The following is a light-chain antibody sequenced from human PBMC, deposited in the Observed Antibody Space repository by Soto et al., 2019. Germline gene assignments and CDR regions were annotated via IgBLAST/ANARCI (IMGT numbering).Light chain of an antibody. J-gene: IGKJ1*01. Sequence: EVVLTQSPGTLSLSPGERATLSCRASQSVTSSYLAWWQQKPGQAPRLLIYGASSRATGIPDRFSDSGSGTDFTLTISRLEPEDFAVYFCQQYGSSPTTFGQGTKVDIK. V-gene: IGKV3-20*01. CDR3: QQYGSSPTT. CDR2: GAS. CDR1: QSVTSSY.